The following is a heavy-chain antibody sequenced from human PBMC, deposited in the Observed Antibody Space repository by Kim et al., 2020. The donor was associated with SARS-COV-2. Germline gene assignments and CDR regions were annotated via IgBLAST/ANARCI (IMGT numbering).Heavy chain of an antibody. CDR2: ISSSSSYI. J-gene: IGHJ4*02. V-gene: IGHV3-21*01. Sequence: GGSLRLSCAASGFTFSSYSMNWVRQAPGKGLEWVSSISSSSSYIYYTDSVKGRFTISRDNAKNSLYLQMNSLRAEDTAVYYCARVRDDDYFDYWGQGTLVTVSS. CDR3: ARVRDDDYFDY. D-gene: IGHD3-16*01. CDR1: GFTFSSYS.